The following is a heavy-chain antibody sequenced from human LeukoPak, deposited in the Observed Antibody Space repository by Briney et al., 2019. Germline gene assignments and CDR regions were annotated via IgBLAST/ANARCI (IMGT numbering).Heavy chain of an antibody. Sequence: ASVKVSCKASGYTFTSYDINWVRQAPGQGLEWMGWVNPNSGNTGYAQKFQGRVTMTRNTSISTAYMELNSLRSEDTAVYYCARVPYVGSYYGRYYFDYWGQGTLVTVSS. V-gene: IGHV1-8*01. CDR2: VNPNSGNT. CDR1: GYTFTSYD. CDR3: ARVPYVGSYYGRYYFDY. D-gene: IGHD1-26*01. J-gene: IGHJ4*02.